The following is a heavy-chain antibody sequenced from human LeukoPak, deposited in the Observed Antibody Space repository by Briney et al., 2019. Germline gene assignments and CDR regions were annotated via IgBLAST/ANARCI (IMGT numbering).Heavy chain of an antibody. CDR2: ISSSSSYI. D-gene: IGHD3-3*01. J-gene: IGHJ4*02. CDR1: GFTFSSYS. CDR3: ARDYSKYYDFWSGYYSSPFFDY. Sequence: GGSLRLSCAASGFTFSSYSMNWVRQAPGKGLEWVSSISSSSSYIYYADSVKGRFTISRDNAKNSLYLQMNSLRAEDTAVYYCARDYSKYYDFWSGYYSSPFFDYWGQGTLVTVSS. V-gene: IGHV3-21*04.